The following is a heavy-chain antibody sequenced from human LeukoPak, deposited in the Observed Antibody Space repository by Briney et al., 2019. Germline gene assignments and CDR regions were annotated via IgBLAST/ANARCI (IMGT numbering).Heavy chain of an antibody. D-gene: IGHD3-10*01. CDR2: ISGSGGST. CDR1: GFTFSSYA. Sequence: GGSLRLSCAPSGFTFSSYAMSWVRQAPGKGLEWVSAISGSGGSTYYADSVKGRFTISRDNSKNTLYLQMNSLRAEDTAVYYCAKIPYYGAGSYYFDYWGQGTLVTVSS. J-gene: IGHJ4*02. V-gene: IGHV3-23*01. CDR3: AKIPYYGAGSYYFDY.